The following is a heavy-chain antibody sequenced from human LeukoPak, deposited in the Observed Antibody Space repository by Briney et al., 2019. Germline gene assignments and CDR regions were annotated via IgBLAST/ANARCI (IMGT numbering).Heavy chain of an antibody. V-gene: IGHV4-39*07. J-gene: IGHJ3*02. CDR3: ARGPRYCSGGSCYSGAFDI. Sequence: PSDTLSLTCTVSGGSISSSSYYWGWIRQPPGKGLEWFGSIYYSGSTYYNPSLKSRVTISVDTSKNQFSLKLSSVTAADTAVYYCARGPRYCSGGSCYSGAFDIWGQGTMVTVSS. D-gene: IGHD2-15*01. CDR1: GGSISSSSYY. CDR2: IYYSGST.